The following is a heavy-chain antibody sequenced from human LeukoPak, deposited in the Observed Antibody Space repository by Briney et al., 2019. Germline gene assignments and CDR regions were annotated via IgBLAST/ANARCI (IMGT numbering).Heavy chain of an antibody. D-gene: IGHD3-22*01. CDR1: GASIRSYY. CDR3: ARDTRSYDSSGYYFFDY. Sequence: SETLSLTCTVSGASIRSYYWNWLRQPPGKGLEWIGYINYSGSTNSNPSLKSRATISMDTSKHHFSLKLSSVTAADTAVYYCARDTRSYDSSGYYFFDYWGQGTLVTVSS. V-gene: IGHV4-59*01. J-gene: IGHJ4*02. CDR2: INYSGST.